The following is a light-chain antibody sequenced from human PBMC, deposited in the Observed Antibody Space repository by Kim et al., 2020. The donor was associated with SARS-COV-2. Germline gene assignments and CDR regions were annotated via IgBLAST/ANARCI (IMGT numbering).Light chain of an antibody. CDR1: QSLVHSDENTS. J-gene: IGKJ5*01. CDR3: MQGTHWPHT. CDR2: KVS. Sequence: PASISCRSSQSLVHSDENTSLNWFQQRPGQSPRRLIYKVSNRDSGVPDRFSGSGSGTDFTLKISGVEAEDVGTYYCMQGTHWPHTFGQGTRLEIK. V-gene: IGKV2-30*02.